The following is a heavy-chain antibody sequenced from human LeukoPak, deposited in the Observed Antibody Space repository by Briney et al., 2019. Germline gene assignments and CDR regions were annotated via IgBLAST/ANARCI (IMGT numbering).Heavy chain of an antibody. CDR3: ARDPPRRWVGHNWNDETDVDC. CDR2: MNEDGSEK. Sequence: GGSLRLSCAASGFPFSSHWMSWVRQAPGKGLEWVANMNEDGSEKYYVDSVRGRFAISRDNAKNSLYLQMSSLRAEDTAVYYCARDPPRRWVGHNWNDETDVDCWGQGTLVTVSA. V-gene: IGHV3-7*05. D-gene: IGHD1-1*01. CDR1: GFPFSSHW. J-gene: IGHJ4*02.